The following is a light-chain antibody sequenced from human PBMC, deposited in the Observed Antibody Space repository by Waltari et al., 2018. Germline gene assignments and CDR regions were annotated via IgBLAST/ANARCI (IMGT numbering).Light chain of an antibody. Sequence: QLVLTQSPSASASLGASVKLTCTLSSGHSSNIIAWHQQQPEKGPRYLMKVNSDGSHSKGDEIPDRFPGSSSGAERYLPISGLQSEDEADYYCQTGGHGTWVFGGGTKLTVL. CDR3: QTGGHGTWV. CDR1: SGHSSNI. J-gene: IGLJ3*02. V-gene: IGLV4-69*01. CDR2: VNSDGSH.